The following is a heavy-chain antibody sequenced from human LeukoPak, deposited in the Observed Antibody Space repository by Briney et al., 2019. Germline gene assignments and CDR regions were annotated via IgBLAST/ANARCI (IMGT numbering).Heavy chain of an antibody. CDR1: GYTFTSYG. Sequence: ASVKVSCKASGYTFTSYGISWVRQAPGQGLEWMGWISAYNGNTNYAQKLQGRVTMNTDTSTSTAYMELRSLRSDDTAVYYCARVSGMAAAGTTAWYFDLWGRGTLVTVSS. CDR2: ISAYNGNT. D-gene: IGHD6-13*01. J-gene: IGHJ2*01. V-gene: IGHV1-18*01. CDR3: ARVSGMAAAGTTAWYFDL.